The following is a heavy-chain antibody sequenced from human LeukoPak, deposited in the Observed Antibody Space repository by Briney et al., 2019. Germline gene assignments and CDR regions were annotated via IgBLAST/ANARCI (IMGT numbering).Heavy chain of an antibody. CDR1: GYSISSGYY. CDR3: ASHDSGHFDY. J-gene: IGHJ4*02. Sequence: SETLSLTCAVSGYSISSGYYWGWIRQPPGKGLEWIGSIYHSGSTYYNPSLKSRVTISVDPSKNQFSLKLSSVTAADTAVYYCASHDSGHFDYWGQGTLVTVSS. V-gene: IGHV4-38-2*01. CDR2: IYHSGST. D-gene: IGHD4-17*01.